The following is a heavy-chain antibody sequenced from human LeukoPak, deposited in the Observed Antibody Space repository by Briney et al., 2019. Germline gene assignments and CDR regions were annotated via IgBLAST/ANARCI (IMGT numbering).Heavy chain of an antibody. CDR3: ARGRGAARRRVWFDP. D-gene: IGHD6-6*01. J-gene: IGHJ5*02. V-gene: IGHV4-34*01. Sequence: PSETLSLTCAVYGGSFSGYYWSWIRQPPGKGLEWIGEINHSGSTNYNPSLKSRVTISVDTSKNQFFLKLSSVTAADTAVYYCARGRGAARRRVWFDPWGQGTLVTVSS. CDR1: GGSFSGYY. CDR2: INHSGST.